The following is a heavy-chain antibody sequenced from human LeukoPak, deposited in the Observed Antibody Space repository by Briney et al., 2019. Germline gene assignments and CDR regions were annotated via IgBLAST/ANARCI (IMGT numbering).Heavy chain of an antibody. CDR1: RGSLSSYY. CDR2: IYYSGST. V-gene: IGHV4-59*08. J-gene: IGHJ6*02. CDR3: ARGKNSGWYSPYYYYGMDV. Sequence: SETLSLTCTVSRGSLSSYYWSWLRPPPGKGLEWMGYIYYSGSTNYNPSLTSRVTISVDTSKNQFSLKLSSVTAADTAVYYCARGKNSGWYSPYYYYGMDVWGQGTTVTVSS. D-gene: IGHD6-19*01.